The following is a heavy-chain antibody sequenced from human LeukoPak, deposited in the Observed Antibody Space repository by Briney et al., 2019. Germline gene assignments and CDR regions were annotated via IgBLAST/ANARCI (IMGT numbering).Heavy chain of an antibody. J-gene: IGHJ4*02. CDR1: GFTFSSYY. CDR2: ISSSSSSYI. CDR3: ARTQLSDTAMSYFDY. V-gene: IGHV3-21*01. D-gene: IGHD5-18*01. Sequence: PGGSLRLSCAASGFTFSSYYMSWVRQAPGKGLEWVSSISSSSSSYIYYADSVKGRFTISRDNAKNSLYLQMNSLRAEDTAVYYCARTQLSDTAMSYFDYWGRGTLVTVSS.